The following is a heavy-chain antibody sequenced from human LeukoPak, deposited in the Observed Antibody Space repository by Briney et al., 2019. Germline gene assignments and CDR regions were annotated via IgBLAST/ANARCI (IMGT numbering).Heavy chain of an antibody. V-gene: IGHV4-30-2*01. CDR1: GGSISSGGYS. J-gene: IGHJ3*02. D-gene: IGHD7-27*01. CDR3: ARRNGEGGDAFYI. Sequence: SEALSLTCAVSGGSISSGGYSWSWIRQPPGKGLEWIGYIYHSGSTYYNPSLKSRVTISVDRSKNQFSLKLSSVTAADTAVYYCARRNGEGGDAFYIWGQGTMVTVSS. CDR2: IYHSGST.